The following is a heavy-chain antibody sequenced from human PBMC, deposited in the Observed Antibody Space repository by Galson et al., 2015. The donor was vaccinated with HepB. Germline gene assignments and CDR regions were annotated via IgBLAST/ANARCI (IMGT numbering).Heavy chain of an antibody. V-gene: IGHV3-11*01. CDR2: ISSGADTI. CDR3: AKGEALSGSYYVTPYYYCGMDV. Sequence: SLRLSCAASGFTFRDYYMSWIRQAPGKGLEWVSYISSGADTIYYPDSVKGRFTISRDDAKNSLYLQMNSLRADDTAVYYCAKGEALSGSYYVTPYYYCGMDVWGQVTTVTVSS. CDR1: GFTFRDYY. D-gene: IGHD3-10*01. J-gene: IGHJ6*02.